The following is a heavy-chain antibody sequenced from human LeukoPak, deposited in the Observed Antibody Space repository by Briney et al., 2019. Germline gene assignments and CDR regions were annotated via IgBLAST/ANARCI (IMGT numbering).Heavy chain of an antibody. D-gene: IGHD2-8*01. CDR3: RIMVYARELDN. V-gene: IGHV3-23*01. CDR2: ISGTGGYR. J-gene: IGHJ4*02. Sequence: GGSLRLSCAASGFPFRRYAMSWVRQAPGKGLEWVAGISGTGGYRFYGDCVKARYTIPRENPQLKLYVNINTLSPEDTAVYYCRIMVYARELDNWGQGTLVTVSS. CDR1: GFPFRRYA.